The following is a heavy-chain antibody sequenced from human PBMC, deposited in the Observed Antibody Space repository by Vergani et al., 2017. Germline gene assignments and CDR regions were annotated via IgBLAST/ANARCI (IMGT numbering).Heavy chain of an antibody. Sequence: EVQLVESGGGLVQPGRSLRLSCAASGFTFDDYAMHWVRQAPGKGLEWVSGISWNSGSIGYADSVKGRFTISRDNAKNSLYLQMNSLRAEDTAVYYCANRGPDWGQGTLVTVSS. V-gene: IGHV3-9*01. CDR3: ANRGPD. J-gene: IGHJ4*02. CDR2: ISWNSGSI. CDR1: GFTFDDYA.